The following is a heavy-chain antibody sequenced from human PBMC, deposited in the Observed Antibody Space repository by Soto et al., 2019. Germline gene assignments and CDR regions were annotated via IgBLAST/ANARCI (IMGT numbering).Heavy chain of an antibody. D-gene: IGHD3-10*01. CDR2: ISAYNGNT. Sequence: EASVKVSCKASGYTFTSYGISWVRQAPGQGLEWMGWISAYNGNTNYAQKLQGRVTMTTDTSTSTAYMELRSLRSDDTAVYYCARNESPDMVRGVIITWGWFDPWGQGTLVTVSS. V-gene: IGHV1-18*01. CDR1: GYTFTSYG. J-gene: IGHJ5*02. CDR3: ARNESPDMVRGVIITWGWFDP.